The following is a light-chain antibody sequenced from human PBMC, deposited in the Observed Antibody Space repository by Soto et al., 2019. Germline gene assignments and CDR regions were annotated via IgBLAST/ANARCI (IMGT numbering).Light chain of an antibody. CDR3: QQYNNWPWT. J-gene: IGKJ1*01. CDR2: DTS. V-gene: IGKV3-15*01. CDR1: QSVSSY. Sequence: EIVLTQSPATLSLSPGERATLSCRASQSVSSYLAWYQQKPGQAPRLLIYDTSTRATGVPTRFSGSRSGAEFTLTINSLQSEDFAVYYCQQYNNWPWTFGQGTKVDIK.